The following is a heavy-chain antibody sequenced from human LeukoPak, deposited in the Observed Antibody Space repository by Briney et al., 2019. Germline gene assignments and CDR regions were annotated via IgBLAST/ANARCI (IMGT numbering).Heavy chain of an antibody. D-gene: IGHD6-19*01. V-gene: IGHV3-9*01. CDR2: ISWNSGSI. CDR3: AKDIVMRQWLPHRYFDY. Sequence: GGSLRLSCAASGFAFDEYAMHWVRQAPGKGLEWVSSISWNSGSIVYADSVKGRFTISRDNAKKSLYLQMNSLRAEDTAFYYCAKDIVMRQWLPHRYFDYWGQGTLVTVSS. J-gene: IGHJ4*02. CDR1: GFAFDEYA.